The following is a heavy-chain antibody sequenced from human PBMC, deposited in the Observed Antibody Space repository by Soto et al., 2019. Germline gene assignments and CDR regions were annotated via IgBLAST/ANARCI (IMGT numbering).Heavy chain of an antibody. D-gene: IGHD6-6*01. Sequence: SVKVSCKASGGTFSSYAISWVRQAPGQGLEWMGGIIPIFGTANYAQKFQGRVTITADESTSTAYMELSSLRSEDTAVYYCARGATFAYSSSSNYYYYGMDVWGQGTKVTVYS. V-gene: IGHV1-69*13. J-gene: IGHJ6*02. CDR1: GGTFSSYA. CDR2: IIPIFGTA. CDR3: ARGATFAYSSSSNYYYYGMDV.